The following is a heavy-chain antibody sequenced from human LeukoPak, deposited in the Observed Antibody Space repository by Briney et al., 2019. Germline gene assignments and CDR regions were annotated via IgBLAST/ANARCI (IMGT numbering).Heavy chain of an antibody. CDR1: GFTFSRYG. D-gene: IGHD1-14*01. Sequence: GRSLRLSCAPSGFTFSRYGMHWVRQAPGKGLDWVAVRWYDGSNKYYADSVKGRFTISRDNSKNTLYLQMNSLRAEDTAVYFCARDNRCRDAPFFDYWGQGTLVTVSS. CDR2: RWYDGSNK. J-gene: IGHJ4*02. CDR3: ARDNRCRDAPFFDY. V-gene: IGHV3-33*01.